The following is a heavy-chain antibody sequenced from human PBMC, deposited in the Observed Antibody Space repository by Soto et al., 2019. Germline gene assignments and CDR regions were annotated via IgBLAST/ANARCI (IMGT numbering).Heavy chain of an antibody. Sequence: GASVKVSCKASGYTFTIYEVNWVRQATGQGLEWMGWMNPNSGNTGYAQKFQGRVTMTRNTSISTAYMELSRLRSEDPAVYYCARGVATIPYYGMDVWGQGTTVTV. CDR1: GYTFTIYE. V-gene: IGHV1-8*01. J-gene: IGHJ6*02. CDR2: MNPNSGNT. CDR3: ARGVATIPYYGMDV. D-gene: IGHD5-12*01.